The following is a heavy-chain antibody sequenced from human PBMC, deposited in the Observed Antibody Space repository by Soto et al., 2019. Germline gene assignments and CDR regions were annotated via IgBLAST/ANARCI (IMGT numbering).Heavy chain of an antibody. CDR1: GFTFSDHY. D-gene: IGHD3-22*01. V-gene: IGHV3-11*06. Sequence: GSLRLSCAASGFTFSDHYMSWIRQAPGKGLEWISYINPPGSYTHYAVSVRGRFIISRDNDDNSLYLQMNSLRAEDTALFYCTRGHHSRDVWGQGATVTVSS. CDR3: TRGHHSRDV. J-gene: IGHJ6*01. CDR2: INPPGSYT.